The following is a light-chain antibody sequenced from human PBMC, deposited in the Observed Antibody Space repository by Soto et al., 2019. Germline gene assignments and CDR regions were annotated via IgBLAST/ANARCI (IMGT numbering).Light chain of an antibody. V-gene: IGKV1-5*01. CDR3: QQYNTYWT. J-gene: IGKJ1*01. Sequence: DIQMTQSPSTLSASVGDRVTITCRASQSIVGWLAWYQQKPGKAPKLLIYDASSLASGVPSRFSGSGSETEFTLTINGLQPDDLATYYCQQYNTYWTFGPGTKVEIK. CDR1: QSIVGW. CDR2: DAS.